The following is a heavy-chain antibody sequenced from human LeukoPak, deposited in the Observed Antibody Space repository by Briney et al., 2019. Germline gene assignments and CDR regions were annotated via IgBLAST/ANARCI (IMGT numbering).Heavy chain of an antibody. Sequence: SETLSLTCTVSGGSISSRSYYWGWIRQPPGKGLEWIGNIYYSGSTYYNASLKSRVTISVDTSENQFSLKLSSVTAADTAVYYCARHSSVPTPYYFDYWGQGTLVTVSS. J-gene: IGHJ4*02. D-gene: IGHD4-17*01. CDR3: ARHSSVPTPYYFDY. V-gene: IGHV4-39*01. CDR1: GGSISSRSYY. CDR2: IYYSGST.